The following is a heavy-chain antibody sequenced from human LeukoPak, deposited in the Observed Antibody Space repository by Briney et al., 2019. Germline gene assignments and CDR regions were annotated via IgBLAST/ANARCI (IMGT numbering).Heavy chain of an antibody. CDR1: GFTVSSNY. CDR2: IYSGGST. V-gene: IGHV3-53*01. D-gene: IGHD2-15*01. CDR3: ARDKVVVAADPDYYYYYGMDV. Sequence: TGGSLRLSCAASGFTVSSNYMSWVRQAPGKGLEWVSVIYSGGSTYYADSVKGRFTISRDNSKNTLYLQMNSLRAEDTAVYYCARDKVVVAADPDYYYYYGMDVWGQGTTVTVSS. J-gene: IGHJ6*02.